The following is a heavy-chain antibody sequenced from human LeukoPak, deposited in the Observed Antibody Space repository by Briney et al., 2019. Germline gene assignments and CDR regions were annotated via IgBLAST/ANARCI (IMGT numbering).Heavy chain of an antibody. CDR3: ARTPPGSYFGDAFDI. D-gene: IGHD1-26*01. CDR1: GGSFSGYY. J-gene: IGHJ3*02. CDR2: INHSGST. Sequence: SETLSLTCAVYGGSFSGYYWSWIRQPPGKGLEWIGEINHSGSTNYNPSLKSRVTISVDTSKNQFSLKLSSVTAADTAVYYCARTPPGSYFGDAFDIWGQGTMVTVSS. V-gene: IGHV4-34*01.